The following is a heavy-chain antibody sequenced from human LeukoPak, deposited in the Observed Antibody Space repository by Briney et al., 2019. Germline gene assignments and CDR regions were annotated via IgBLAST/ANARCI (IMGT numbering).Heavy chain of an antibody. Sequence: PSETLSLTCTVSGGSISSSSYYWGWSRQPPGKGLEWIGSIYYSGSTYYNPSLKSRVTISVDTSKNQFSLKLSSVTAADTAVYYCARLPIAVAGTIFDYWGQGTLVTVSS. V-gene: IGHV4-39*01. CDR1: GGSISSSSYY. CDR2: IYYSGST. CDR3: ARLPIAVAGTIFDY. J-gene: IGHJ4*02. D-gene: IGHD6-19*01.